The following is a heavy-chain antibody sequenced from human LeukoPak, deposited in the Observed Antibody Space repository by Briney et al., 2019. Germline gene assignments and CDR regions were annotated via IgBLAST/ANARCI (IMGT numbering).Heavy chain of an antibody. J-gene: IGHJ2*01. Sequence: NPSETLSLTCTVSGGSISSYYWSWIRQPPGKGLEGVGYIYYSGSTNYNPSLKSRVTISVDTSKNQFSLKLSSVTAADTAVYYCARGAYYYDSSGYYYGRYFDLWGRGTLVTVSS. CDR1: GGSISSYY. CDR2: IYYSGST. CDR3: ARGAYYYDSSGYYYGRYFDL. D-gene: IGHD3-22*01. V-gene: IGHV4-59*01.